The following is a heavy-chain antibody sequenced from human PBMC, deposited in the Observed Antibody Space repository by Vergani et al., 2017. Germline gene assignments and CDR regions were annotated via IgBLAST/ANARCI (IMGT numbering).Heavy chain of an antibody. CDR3: AKDSLMVLPY. D-gene: IGHD2-8*01. CDR1: GFTFSSYG. V-gene: IGHV3-30*18. J-gene: IGHJ4*02. CDR2: ISDDGSNK. Sequence: QVQLVESGGGVVQPGRSLRLSCAASGFTFSSYGMPWVRQAPGKGLEWVAVISDDGSNKYYADSVKGRFTISRDNSKTTLYLQMNSLRAEDTAVYYCAKDSLMVLPYWGQGTLVTVSS.